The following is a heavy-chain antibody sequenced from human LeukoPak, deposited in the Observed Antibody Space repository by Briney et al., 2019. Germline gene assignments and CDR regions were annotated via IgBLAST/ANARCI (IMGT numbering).Heavy chain of an antibody. J-gene: IGHJ4*02. CDR3: AADPMLSTTTWFGY. Sequence: ASVKVSCKASGYTFTSYGISWVRQAPGQGLEWMGWISAYNGNTNYAQKLQGRAAVTEDTSTDTAYMELSSLKSEDTAVYYCAADPMLSTTTWFGYWGQGTLVTVSS. D-gene: IGHD3-10*01. V-gene: IGHV1-18*01. CDR2: ISAYNGNT. CDR1: GYTFTSYG.